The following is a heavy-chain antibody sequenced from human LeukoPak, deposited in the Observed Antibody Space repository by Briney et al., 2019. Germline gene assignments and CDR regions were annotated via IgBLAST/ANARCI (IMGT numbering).Heavy chain of an antibody. Sequence: GGSLRLSCAASGFTFSRYWMHWVRQAPGKGLVWASRINSDGSSTTYADSVKGRFTISRDNTKNKLYLQMNSLRAEDTAVYYCARMVATGHFDYWGQGTPVTVSS. CDR3: ARMVATGHFDY. CDR2: INSDGSST. CDR1: GFTFSRYW. J-gene: IGHJ4*02. D-gene: IGHD5-12*01. V-gene: IGHV3-74*01.